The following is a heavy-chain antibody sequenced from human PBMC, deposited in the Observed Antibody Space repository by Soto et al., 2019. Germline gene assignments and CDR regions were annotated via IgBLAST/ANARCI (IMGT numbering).Heavy chain of an antibody. CDR2: IIPIFGTA. CDR1: GGTFSSYA. J-gene: IGHJ3*02. Sequence: QVQLVQSGAEVKKPGSSVKVSCKASGGTFSSYAISWVRQAPGQGLEWMGGIIPIFGTANYAQKFQGRVTITADESTSTAYMELSSLRSEDTAVYYCARDRGIAAAVEVGDAFDIWGQGTMVTVSS. D-gene: IGHD6-13*01. V-gene: IGHV1-69*12. CDR3: ARDRGIAAAVEVGDAFDI.